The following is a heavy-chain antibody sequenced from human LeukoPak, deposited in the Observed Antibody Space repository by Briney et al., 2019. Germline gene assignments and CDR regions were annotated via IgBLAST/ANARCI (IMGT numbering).Heavy chain of an antibody. CDR1: GFTFSSYW. CDR2: IKQDGSEK. D-gene: IGHD1-26*01. CDR3: ARGPPLLEWELKGVGFWFDP. V-gene: IGHV3-7*01. J-gene: IGHJ5*02. Sequence: GGSLRLSCAASGFTFSSYWMSWVRQAPGKGLEWVANIKQDGSEKYYVDSVKGRFTISRDNAKNSLYLQMNSLRAEDTAVYCCARGPPLLEWELKGVGFWFDPWGQGTLVTVSS.